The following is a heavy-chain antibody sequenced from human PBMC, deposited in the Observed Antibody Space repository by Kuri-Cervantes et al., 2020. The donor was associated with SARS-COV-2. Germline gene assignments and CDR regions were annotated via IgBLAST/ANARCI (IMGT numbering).Heavy chain of an antibody. CDR3: AKKGARAPNWFDP. Sequence: LSLTCAASGFTFSSYSMNWVRQAPGKGLEWVSYISSSSSTIYYADSVKGRFTISRDNSKNTLYLQMNSLRAEDTAVYYCAKKGARAPNWFDPWGQGTLVTVSS. V-gene: IGHV3-48*01. CDR2: ISSSSSTI. J-gene: IGHJ5*02. CDR1: GFTFSSYS.